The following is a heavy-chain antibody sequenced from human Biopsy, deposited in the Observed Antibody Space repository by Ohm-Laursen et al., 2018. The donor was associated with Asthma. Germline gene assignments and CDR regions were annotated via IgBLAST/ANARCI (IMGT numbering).Heavy chain of an antibody. CDR2: INQYGSEE. V-gene: IGHV3-7*03. Sequence: GSLRLSCAASAFTFSTYWMTWVRQDPGNGLQWVATINQYGSEESYVDHAKGRFTISRDNAKNSLYLQMNSLGPEDTAVYYCARDMGAGPNQPPSGSGSSHLYGMDVWGQGTTVTVSS. D-gene: IGHD3-10*01. CDR1: AFTFSTYW. J-gene: IGHJ6*02. CDR3: ARDMGAGPNQPPSGSGSSHLYGMDV.